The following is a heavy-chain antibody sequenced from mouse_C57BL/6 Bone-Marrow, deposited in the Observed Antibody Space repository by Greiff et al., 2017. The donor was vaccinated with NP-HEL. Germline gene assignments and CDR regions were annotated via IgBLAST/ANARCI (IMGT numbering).Heavy chain of an antibody. CDR1: GYTFTDYN. CDR2: INPNNGGT. J-gene: IGHJ4*01. CDR3: ARAGYYGSTRYYAMDY. D-gene: IGHD1-1*01. V-gene: IGHV1-22*01. Sequence: EVQLVESGPELVKPGASVKMSCKASGYTFTDYNMHWVKQSHGKSLEWIGYINPNNGGTRYNQTFKGKATLTVTKSSSTAYMELRSLTSEDSAVYYCARAGYYGSTRYYAMDYWGQGTSVTVSS.